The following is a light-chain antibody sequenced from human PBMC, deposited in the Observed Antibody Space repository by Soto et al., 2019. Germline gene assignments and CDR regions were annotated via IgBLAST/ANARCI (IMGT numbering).Light chain of an antibody. J-gene: IGKJ1*01. Sequence: PGERATVSCRASQCASSRYFAWYQQKPGQAPRLLISGASNRATGIPDRFSGSGSGTDFTLTISRLEPEDFAVYYCQHYARSVGTFGQGTRVEIK. CDR3: QHYARSVGT. CDR1: QCASSRY. CDR2: GAS. V-gene: IGKV3-20*01.